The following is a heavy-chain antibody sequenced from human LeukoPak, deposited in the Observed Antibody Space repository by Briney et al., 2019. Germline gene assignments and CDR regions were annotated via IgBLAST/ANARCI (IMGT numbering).Heavy chain of an antibody. CDR1: GFTFSTYA. V-gene: IGHV3-23*01. Sequence: GGSLRLSCAASGFTFSTYAMRWVCQAPGKGLEWVSGVRGSGTDTYYADSVKGRFTISRDNSKNTLYLQMNSLRAEDTAIYYCAKTSRANSAYDSPFDYWGQGTLVTVSS. J-gene: IGHJ4*02. CDR2: VRGSGTDT. D-gene: IGHD5-12*01. CDR3: AKTSRANSAYDSPFDY.